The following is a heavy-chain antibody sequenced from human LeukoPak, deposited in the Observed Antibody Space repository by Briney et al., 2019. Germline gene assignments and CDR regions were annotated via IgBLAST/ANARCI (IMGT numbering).Heavy chain of an antibody. CDR1: GFTFSSYE. Sequence: PGGSLRLSCAASGFTFSSYELNWVRLAPGKGLEWVSYISSSGTTIYYADSVKGRFTVSRDNAKRSLYLQMNSLRAEDTAVYYCARKISGGYYEYVDYCGQGTLVTVSS. CDR3: ARKISGGYYEYVDY. CDR2: ISSSGTTI. V-gene: IGHV3-48*03. D-gene: IGHD1-26*01. J-gene: IGHJ4*02.